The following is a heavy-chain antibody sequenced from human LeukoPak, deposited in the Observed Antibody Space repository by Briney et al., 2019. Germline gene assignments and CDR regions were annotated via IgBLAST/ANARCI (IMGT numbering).Heavy chain of an antibody. Sequence: GGSLRLSCAASEFTFSNYWMAWVRQAPGKGPEWVANIKQDGSDKNYVDSVKGRFTISRDNAKNSLYLQMNSLRAEDTAVYYCARDVTGVLDYWGQGTLVSVSS. V-gene: IGHV3-7*01. CDR1: EFTFSNYW. CDR2: IKQDGSDK. J-gene: IGHJ4*02. CDR3: ARDVTGVLDY. D-gene: IGHD7-27*01.